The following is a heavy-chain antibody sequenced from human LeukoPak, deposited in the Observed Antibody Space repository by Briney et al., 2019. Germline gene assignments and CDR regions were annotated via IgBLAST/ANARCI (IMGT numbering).Heavy chain of an antibody. J-gene: IGHJ4*02. CDR2: IYYSGCT. V-gene: IGHV4-59*01. D-gene: IGHD6-13*01. CDR1: GGSISSYY. Sequence: PSETLSLTCTVSGGSISSYYWSWIRQPPGKGLEWIGYIYYSGCTNYNPSLKSRVTISVDTSKNQFSLKLSSVTAADTAVYYCARTTGYSSSWAWYFDYWGREPWSPSPQ. CDR3: ARTTGYSSSWAWYFDY.